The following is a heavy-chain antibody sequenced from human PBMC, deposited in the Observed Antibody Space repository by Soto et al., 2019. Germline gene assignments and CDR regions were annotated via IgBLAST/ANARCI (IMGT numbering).Heavy chain of an antibody. J-gene: IGHJ4*02. Sequence: EVQLVESGGVLVQPGGSLKVSCAASGFTFSSSWMNWVRQAPGKGLEWVANIKGDGIEEYYVDYVRGRFTISRDNAKSSLSLQMTTLRAEDSAVNSCAARSPPDYWGQGTLVTVSS. V-gene: IGHV3-7*01. CDR2: IKGDGIEE. CDR3: AARSPPDY. CDR1: GFTFSSSW.